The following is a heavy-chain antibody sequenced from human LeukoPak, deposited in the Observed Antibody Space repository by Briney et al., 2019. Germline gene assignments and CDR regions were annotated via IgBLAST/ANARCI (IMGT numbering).Heavy chain of an antibody. CDR3: ARLGGYYDPPGY. CDR2: IHHSGST. D-gene: IGHD3-22*01. CDR1: GGSISSSTYY. Sequence: SETLSLTCTVSGGSISSSTYYWAWIRQPPGKGLEWIATIHHSGSTYYKPSLRSGVTISVDTSRNQFSLKLSSVTVADTTVYYCARLGGYYDPPGYWGQGTLVTVSS. V-gene: IGHV4-39*01. J-gene: IGHJ4*02.